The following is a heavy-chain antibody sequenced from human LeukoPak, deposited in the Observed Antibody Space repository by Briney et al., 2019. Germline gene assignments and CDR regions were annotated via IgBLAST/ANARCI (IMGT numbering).Heavy chain of an antibody. D-gene: IGHD2-15*01. CDR2: IIPILGIA. CDR3: ARGAVVVVAATVVAFDI. J-gene: IGHJ3*02. Sequence: SVKVSCKASGGTFSSYAISWVRQAPGQGLEWMGRIIPILGIANYAQKFQGRVTITADKSTSTAYMELSSLRSEDTAVYYCARGAVVVVAATVVAFDIWGQGTMVTVSS. CDR1: GGTFSSYA. V-gene: IGHV1-69*04.